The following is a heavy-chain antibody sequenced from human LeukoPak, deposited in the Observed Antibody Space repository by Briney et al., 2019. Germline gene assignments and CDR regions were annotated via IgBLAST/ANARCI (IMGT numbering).Heavy chain of an antibody. CDR1: GFTFSSYG. J-gene: IGHJ4*02. CDR2: ISYDESKK. V-gene: IGHV3-30*03. Sequence: QTGGSLRLSCAVSGFTFSSYGIHWVRQAPGKGLEWVAFISYDESKKYYADSVKGRFTISRDSSKNTLFLQMNSLRAEDTAVYYCARDPVVPAAEGYYFDYWGQGTLVTVSS. D-gene: IGHD2-2*01. CDR3: ARDPVVPAAEGYYFDY.